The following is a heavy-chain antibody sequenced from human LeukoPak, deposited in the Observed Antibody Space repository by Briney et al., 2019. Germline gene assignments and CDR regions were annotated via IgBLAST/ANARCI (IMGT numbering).Heavy chain of an antibody. D-gene: IGHD3-3*01. CDR1: GFTFSSYG. J-gene: IGHJ6*02. V-gene: IGHV3-30*18. CDR2: ISYDGSNK. Sequence: GRSLRLSCAASGFTFSSYGMHWVRQAPGKGLEWVAVISYDGSNKYYADSVKGRFTISRDNSKNTLYLQMNSLRAEDTAVYYCAKLEGEGPYYDIWSGWPLYYYYGMDVWGQGTTVTVPS. CDR3: AKLEGEGPYYDIWSGWPLYYYYGMDV.